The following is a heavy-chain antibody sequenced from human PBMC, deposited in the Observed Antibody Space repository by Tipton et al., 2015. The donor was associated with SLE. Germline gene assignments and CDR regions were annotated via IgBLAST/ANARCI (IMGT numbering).Heavy chain of an antibody. D-gene: IGHD6-13*01. J-gene: IGHJ4*02. V-gene: IGHV4-59*08. Sequence: TLSLTCTVTDDSISNNYWSWIRQAPGKGLEWIGNLYNGGGTNYNPSLKSRVTISGDTSKNRFSLNLNSVTAADTALYYCARLRAFRNTWYYFDLWGPGSLVTVSS. CDR2: LYNGGGT. CDR1: DDSISNNY. CDR3: ARLRAFRNTWYYFDL.